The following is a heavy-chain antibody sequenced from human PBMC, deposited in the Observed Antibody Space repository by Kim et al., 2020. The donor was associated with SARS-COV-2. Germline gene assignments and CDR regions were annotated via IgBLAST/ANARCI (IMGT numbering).Heavy chain of an antibody. J-gene: IGHJ1*01. CDR3: ARKSQTERVYGDYVD. CDR1: GFTFSNSW. V-gene: IGHV3-74*03. Sequence: GGSLRLSCATSGFTFSNSWMHWVRQAPGKGLVWVSRINSDGSTITYADSEKGRFTISRANAKNTLYLQMNSLRAEDTAVYYCARKSQTERVYGDYVDWG. D-gene: IGHD4-17*01. CDR2: INSDGSTI.